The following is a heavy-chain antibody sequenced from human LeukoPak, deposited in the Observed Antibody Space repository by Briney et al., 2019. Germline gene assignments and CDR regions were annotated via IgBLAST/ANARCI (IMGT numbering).Heavy chain of an antibody. J-gene: IGHJ4*02. V-gene: IGHV3-30-3*01. CDR1: GFTLSSYA. CDR3: ARDPYDY. CDR2: ISYDGSNK. Sequence: GGSLRLSCAASGFTLSSYAMHWVRQAPGKGLEWAAVISYDGSNKYYADSVKGRFTISRDNSKNTLYLQMNSLRAEDTAVYYCARDPYDYWGQGTLVTVSS.